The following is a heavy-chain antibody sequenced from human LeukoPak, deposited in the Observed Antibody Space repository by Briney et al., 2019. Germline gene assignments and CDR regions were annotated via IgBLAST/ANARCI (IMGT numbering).Heavy chain of an antibody. CDR2: ISGSGGST. J-gene: IGHJ6*03. V-gene: IGHV3-23*01. CDR3: AKGGDSSGYRYYYYYMDV. D-gene: IGHD3-22*01. Sequence: GGSLRLSCAASGFTFSSYAMSWVRQAPGKGLEWVSAISGSGGSTYYADSVKGRFTISRDDSKNTLYLQMNSLRAEDTAVYYCAKGGDSSGYRYYYYYMDVWGKGTTVTVSS. CDR1: GFTFSSYA.